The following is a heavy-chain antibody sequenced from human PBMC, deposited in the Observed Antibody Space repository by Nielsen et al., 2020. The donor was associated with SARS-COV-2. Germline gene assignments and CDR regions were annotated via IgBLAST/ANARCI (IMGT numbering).Heavy chain of an antibody. CDR3: AIHYYDSSGLTLDC. V-gene: IGHV1-18*01. Sequence: ASVKVSCKASGYTFTSYGISWVRQAPGQGLEWMGWISAYNGNTNYPQRLQGRVTMTTDTSTSTAYMELRSLRSDDTALYYCAIHYYDSSGLTLDCWGQGTLVTVSS. J-gene: IGHJ4*02. CDR1: GYTFTSYG. CDR2: ISAYNGNT. D-gene: IGHD3-22*01.